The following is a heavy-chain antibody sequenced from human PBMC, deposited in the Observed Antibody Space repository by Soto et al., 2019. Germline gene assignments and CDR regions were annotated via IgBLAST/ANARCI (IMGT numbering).Heavy chain of an antibody. CDR1: GGSIISYY. Sequence: PSETLFLTCTVSGGSIISYYWSWIRQPPGKGLEWIGYIYYSGSTNYNPSLKSRVTISVDTSKNQFSLKLSSVTAADTAVYYCARERGDRWAYCGGDCYTSYGMDVWGQGTTVTVS. V-gene: IGHV4-59*01. CDR3: ARERGDRWAYCGGDCYTSYGMDV. CDR2: IYYSGST. D-gene: IGHD2-21*02. J-gene: IGHJ6*02.